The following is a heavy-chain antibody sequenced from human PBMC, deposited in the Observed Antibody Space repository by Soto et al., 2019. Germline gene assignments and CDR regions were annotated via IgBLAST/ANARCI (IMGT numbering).Heavy chain of an antibody. Sequence: LRLSCAASGFTFSSYAMHWVRQAPGKGLEWVAVISYDGSNKYYADSVKGRFTISRDNSKNTLYLQMNSLRAEDTAVYYCAREKGYASAYYYYGMDVWGQGTTVTVSS. D-gene: IGHD3-10*01. CDR1: GFTFSSYA. J-gene: IGHJ6*02. CDR3: AREKGYASAYYYYGMDV. CDR2: ISYDGSNK. V-gene: IGHV3-30-3*01.